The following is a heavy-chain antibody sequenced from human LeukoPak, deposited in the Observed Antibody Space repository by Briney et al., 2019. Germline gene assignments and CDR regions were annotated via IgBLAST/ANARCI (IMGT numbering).Heavy chain of an antibody. CDR1: GFTFDDFA. D-gene: IGHD4-17*01. CDR3: ARDPFYGDADFDH. V-gene: IGHV3-74*01. CDR2: INSDGSTT. Sequence: GGSLRLSCEASGFTFDDFAMHWVRQAPGKGLVWVSRINSDGSTTSYADSVKGRFTISRDNAKNTVYLQMNSLRVEDTAVYYCARDPFYGDADFDHWGQGALVTVSS. J-gene: IGHJ4*02.